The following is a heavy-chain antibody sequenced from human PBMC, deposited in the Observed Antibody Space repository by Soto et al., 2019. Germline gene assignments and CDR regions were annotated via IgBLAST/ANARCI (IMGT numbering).Heavy chain of an antibody. Sequence: LSLTCTVSGGSISSYYWSWIRQPPGKGLEWIGYIYYSGSTNYNPSLKSRVTISVDTSKNQFSLKLSSVTAADTAVYYCARGKMDWAVAGSYYFDYWGQGTLVTVSS. D-gene: IGHD6-19*01. CDR1: GGSISSYY. CDR2: IYYSGST. J-gene: IGHJ4*02. V-gene: IGHV4-59*01. CDR3: ARGKMDWAVAGSYYFDY.